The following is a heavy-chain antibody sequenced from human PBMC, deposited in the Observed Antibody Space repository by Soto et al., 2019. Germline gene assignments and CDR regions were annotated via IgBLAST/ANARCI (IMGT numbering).Heavy chain of an antibody. CDR1: GFTFSSYW. V-gene: IGHV3-74*01. Sequence: GGSLRLSCAASGFTFSSYWMHWVRQAPGKGLVWVSRINSDGSSTSYADSVKGRFTISRDNAKNTLYLQMNSLRAEDTAVYYCASSSGIAVADNFDYWGQGTLVTVSS. J-gene: IGHJ4*02. CDR3: ASSSGIAVADNFDY. D-gene: IGHD6-19*01. CDR2: INSDGSST.